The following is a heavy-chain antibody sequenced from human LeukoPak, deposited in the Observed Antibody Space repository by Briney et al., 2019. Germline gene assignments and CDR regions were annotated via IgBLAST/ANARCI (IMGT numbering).Heavy chain of an antibody. V-gene: IGHV4-34*01. D-gene: IGHD2-2*01. Sequence: PSETLSLTCAVYGGSFSGYYWSWIRQPPGKGLEWIGEINHSGSTNYNPSLKSRVTISVDTSKNQFSLKLSSVTAADTAVYYCARAGCSSTSCYSSFDIWGQGTMVTVSS. J-gene: IGHJ3*02. CDR1: GGSFSGYY. CDR2: INHSGST. CDR3: ARAGCSSTSCYSSFDI.